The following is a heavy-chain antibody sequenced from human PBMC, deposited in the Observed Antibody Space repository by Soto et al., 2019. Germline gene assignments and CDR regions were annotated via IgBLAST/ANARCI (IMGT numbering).Heavy chain of an antibody. V-gene: IGHV3-23*01. CDR3: ARRGRTLPHYSYYMDV. Sequence: EVQLLEYGGGLVQPGGSLRLSCAASGFTFINYVMSWVRQAPGKGLEWVSSVSNSGSNTYYAESVKGRVTISRDNSNNTLYLQMNSLRAEDTALYYCARRGRTLPHYSYYMDVWGKGTTVTVSS. CDR1: GFTFINYV. J-gene: IGHJ6*03. CDR2: VSNSGSNT.